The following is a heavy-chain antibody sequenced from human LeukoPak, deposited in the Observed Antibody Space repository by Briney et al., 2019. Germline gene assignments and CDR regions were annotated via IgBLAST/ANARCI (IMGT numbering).Heavy chain of an antibody. V-gene: IGHV7-4-1*02. J-gene: IGHJ4*02. D-gene: IGHD3-22*01. CDR1: GYTFTSYA. CDR3: ARWDYDSSGYALYYFDY. CDR2: INTYTGNP. Sequence: ASVKVSCKASGYTFTSYAMNWVRQAPGQGLEWMGWINTYTGNPTYAQGFTGRFVFSLDTSVSTAYLQISSLKAEDTAVYCCARWDYDSSGYALYYFDYWGQGTLVTVSS.